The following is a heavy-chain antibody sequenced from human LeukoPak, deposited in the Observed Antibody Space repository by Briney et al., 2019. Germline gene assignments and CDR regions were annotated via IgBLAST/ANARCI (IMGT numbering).Heavy chain of an antibody. CDR1: GFTFSSYD. Sequence: PGGSLRLSCAASGFTFSSYDMHWVRQATGKGLEWVSAIGTAGDTYYPGSVKGRFTISRENAKNSLYLQMNSLRAGDTAVHYCVARPSYYDSSGYYDYWGQGTLVTVSS. CDR3: VARPSYYDSSGYYDY. V-gene: IGHV3-13*01. CDR2: IGTAGDT. D-gene: IGHD3-22*01. J-gene: IGHJ4*02.